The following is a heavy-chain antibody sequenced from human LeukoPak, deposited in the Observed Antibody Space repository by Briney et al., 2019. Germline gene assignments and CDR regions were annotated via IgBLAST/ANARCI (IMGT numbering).Heavy chain of an antibody. CDR2: ISTSTSGTTI. CDR1: GFTFSDYN. Sequence: GGSLRLSCAASGFTFSDYNMNWVRQAPGKGLEWVSYISTSTSGTTIYYGDSVEGQFTISRDNSKNTLYLQMNSLRAEDTAVYYCASGGRDSSGYQKVWGQGTLVTVSS. D-gene: IGHD3-22*01. V-gene: IGHV3-48*01. CDR3: ASGGRDSSGYQKV. J-gene: IGHJ4*02.